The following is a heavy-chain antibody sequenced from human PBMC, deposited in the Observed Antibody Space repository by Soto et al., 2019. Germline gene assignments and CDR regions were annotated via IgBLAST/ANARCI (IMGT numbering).Heavy chain of an antibody. V-gene: IGHV3-21*01. CDR3: ARASSDYGDFDY. D-gene: IGHD4-17*01. Sequence: KPGGSLRLSCAASGFTFSSYSMNWVRQAPGKGLEWVSSISSSSSYIYYADSVKGRFTISRDNAKNSLYLQMNSLRAEDTAVYYCARASSDYGDFDYWGQGTLVTVS. CDR1: GFTFSSYS. CDR2: ISSSSSYI. J-gene: IGHJ4*02.